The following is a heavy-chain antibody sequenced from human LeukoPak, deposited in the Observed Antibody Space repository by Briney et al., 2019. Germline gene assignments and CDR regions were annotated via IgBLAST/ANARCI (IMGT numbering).Heavy chain of an antibody. CDR1: PGYGFTSHR. Sequence: TGGSLRLSCVTSPGYGFTSHRMNWVRQAPGRGLEWVANIKQDGSEKYYVDSVKGRFTISRDNAKISLYLQMNSLRAEDTAIYYCARSAGSSGWYEGYYFDYWGQGTLVTVSS. J-gene: IGHJ4*02. CDR3: ARSAGSSGWYEGYYFDY. D-gene: IGHD6-13*01. V-gene: IGHV3-7*01. CDR2: IKQDGSEK.